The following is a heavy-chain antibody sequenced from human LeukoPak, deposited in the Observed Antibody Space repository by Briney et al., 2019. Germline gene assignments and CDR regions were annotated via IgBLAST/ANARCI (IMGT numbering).Heavy chain of an antibody. D-gene: IGHD4-11*01. CDR3: AKDLQGYDYSPNWFDP. CDR2: ISGSGGST. V-gene: IGHV3-23*01. CDR1: GFTFSSYA. J-gene: IGHJ5*02. Sequence: GGSLRLSCAASGFTFSSYAMSWVRQAPGKGLEWVSAISGSGGSTYYADSVKGRFTISRDNSKNTLYLQMNSLRAEDTAVYYCAKDLQGYDYSPNWFDPWGQGTLVTVSS.